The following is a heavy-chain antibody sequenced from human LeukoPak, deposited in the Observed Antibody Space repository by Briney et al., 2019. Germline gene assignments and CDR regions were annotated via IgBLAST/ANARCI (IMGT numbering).Heavy chain of an antibody. D-gene: IGHD2-2*02. V-gene: IGHV4-38-2*01. CDR1: GYSISSGYY. CDR2: IYHSGST. Sequence: SETLSLTCAVSGYSISSGYYWGWIRQPPGKGLEWIGSIYHSGSTYYNPSLKSRVTISVDTSKNQFSLTLSSVTAADTAVYYCARQGEDIVVVPAAISDYWGQGTLVTVSS. J-gene: IGHJ4*02. CDR3: ARQGEDIVVVPAAISDY.